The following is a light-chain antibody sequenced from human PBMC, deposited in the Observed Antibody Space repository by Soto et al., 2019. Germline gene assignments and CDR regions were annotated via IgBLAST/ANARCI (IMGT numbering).Light chain of an antibody. Sequence: DTPMTQSPSTLSASVGDRVTIIFPASQYITTWLAWHQQKPGKAPKLLIYKASTLQSGVPSRFSGSGSGTEFTLTISSLQPDDFATYYCQQYASYPWTFGQGTKVDI. CDR1: QYITTW. CDR2: KAS. CDR3: QQYASYPWT. J-gene: IGKJ1*01. V-gene: IGKV1-5*03.